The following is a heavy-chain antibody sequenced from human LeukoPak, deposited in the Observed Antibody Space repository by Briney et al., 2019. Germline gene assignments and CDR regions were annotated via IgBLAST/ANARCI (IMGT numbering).Heavy chain of an antibody. CDR3: AKDRVPDGFWGFDY. D-gene: IGHD1-14*01. Sequence: GGSLRLSXAASGFTFSIYGMHWVRQAPGKGLEWVAFIRYDGSIKYYADSVKGRFTISRDDSKNTVYLQMNSLRPEDTAVYYCAKDRVPDGFWGFDYWGQGTLVTVSS. V-gene: IGHV3-30*02. CDR1: GFTFSIYG. J-gene: IGHJ4*02. CDR2: IRYDGSIK.